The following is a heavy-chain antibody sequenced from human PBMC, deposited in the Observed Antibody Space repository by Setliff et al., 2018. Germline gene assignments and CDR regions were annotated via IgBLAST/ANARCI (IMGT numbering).Heavy chain of an antibody. CDR2: INHSGST. CDR3: ARVSSSWYPIDC. J-gene: IGHJ4*02. Sequence: PSETLSLTCAVYGGSFSGYYWSWIRQPPGKGLEWIGEINHSGSTNYNPSLESRTTISVDTSKNQFSLNLSSVTAADTAVYYCARVSSSWYPIDCWGQGALVTVSS. V-gene: IGHV4-34*01. CDR1: GGSFSGYY. D-gene: IGHD6-13*01.